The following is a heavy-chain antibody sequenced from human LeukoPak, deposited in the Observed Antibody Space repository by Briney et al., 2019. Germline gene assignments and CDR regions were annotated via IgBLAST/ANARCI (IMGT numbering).Heavy chain of an antibody. Sequence: GASVKVSCKASGYIFTSYGISWVRQAPGQGLEWMGWISAYNGNTNYAQKLQGRVTMTTTSTAYMELRSLRSDDTAVYYCALPGYYYGMDVWGQGTTVTVSS. J-gene: IGHJ6*02. CDR3: ALPGYYYGMDV. CDR2: ISAYNGNT. V-gene: IGHV1-18*01. CDR1: GYIFTSYG.